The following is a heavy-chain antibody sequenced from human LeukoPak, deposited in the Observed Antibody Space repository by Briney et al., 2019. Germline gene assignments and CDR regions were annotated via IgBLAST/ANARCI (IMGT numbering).Heavy chain of an antibody. D-gene: IGHD1-26*01. CDR1: GDSVSSNSVA. CDR3: ARDRGSLRYYFDY. Sequence: SQTLSLTCAISGDSVSSNSVAWNWIRQSPSRGLEWQGSTYYRSKWYNDYALSVKSRVTINPDTSKNQFSLQLNSVTPEGTAVYYCARDRGSLRYYFDYWGQGTLVTVSS. J-gene: IGHJ4*02. CDR2: TYYRSKWYN. V-gene: IGHV6-1*01.